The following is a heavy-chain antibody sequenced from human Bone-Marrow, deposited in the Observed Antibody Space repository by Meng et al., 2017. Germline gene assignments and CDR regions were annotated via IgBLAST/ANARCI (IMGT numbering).Heavy chain of an antibody. CDR3: ARVFSGWSPSGG. D-gene: IGHD6-19*01. V-gene: IGHV3-33*01. J-gene: IGHJ4*02. CDR1: GFTFSSYG. CDR2: IWYDGSNK. Sequence: SLKISCAASGFTFSSYGMHWVRQAPGKGLEWVAVIWYDGSNKYYADSVKGRFTISRDNAKNSLYLQMNSLRAEDTAVYYCARVFSGWSPSGGWGQGTLVTVSS.